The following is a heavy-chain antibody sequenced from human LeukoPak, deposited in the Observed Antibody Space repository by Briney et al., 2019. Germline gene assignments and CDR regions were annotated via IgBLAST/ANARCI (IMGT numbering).Heavy chain of an antibody. CDR2: ISGSGGTT. V-gene: IGHV3-23*01. J-gene: IGHJ4*02. D-gene: IGHD5-24*01. CDR1: GFTFSNYA. CDR3: ARHGNYNFDY. Sequence: PGGSLRLSCAASGFTFSNYALTWARQAPGKGLEWVSVISGSGGTTYYADSVKGRFTVSRDNSKNSLYLQMNSLRAEDTALYYCARHGNYNFDYWGQGTLVTVSS.